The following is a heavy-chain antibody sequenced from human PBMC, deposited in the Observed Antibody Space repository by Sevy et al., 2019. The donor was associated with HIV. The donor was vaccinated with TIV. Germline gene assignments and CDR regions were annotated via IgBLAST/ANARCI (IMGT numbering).Heavy chain of an antibody. J-gene: IGHJ4*02. Sequence: GESLKISCAASGFIFSSYEMSWVRQAPGKGLEWVSHISQSGGTTYYSDSVKGQFTISRDNAKNSLYLQMNSLRAEDTAIYYCARDLPPSATTVAHFDYWGQGTLVTVSS. CDR3: ARDLPPSATTVAHFDY. CDR2: ISQSGGTT. D-gene: IGHD4-17*01. V-gene: IGHV3-48*03. CDR1: GFIFSSYE.